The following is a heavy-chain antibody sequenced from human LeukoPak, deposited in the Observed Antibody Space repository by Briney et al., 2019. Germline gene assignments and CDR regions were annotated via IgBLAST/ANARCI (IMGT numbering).Heavy chain of an antibody. V-gene: IGHV4-31*03. J-gene: IGHJ4*02. CDR2: IYYSGST. D-gene: IGHD3-10*02. CDR1: GGSISSGGYY. CDR3: ARDVRGSIDY. Sequence: SETLSLTCTVSGGSISSGGYYWSWIRQHPGKGLEWIGYIYYSGSTYYNPSLKSRVTISVDTSKNQFSLKLSSVTAADTAVYYCARDVRGSIDYWGQGTLVTVSS.